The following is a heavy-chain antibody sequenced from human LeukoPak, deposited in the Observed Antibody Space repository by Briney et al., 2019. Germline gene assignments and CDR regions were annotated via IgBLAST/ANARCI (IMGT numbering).Heavy chain of an antibody. V-gene: IGHV1-2*02. CDR2: INPNSGGT. J-gene: IGHJ5*02. D-gene: IGHD6-13*01. Sequence: ASVKVSCKASGYTFTGYYMHWVRQAPGQGLEWIGWINPNSGGTNYAQKFQGRVTMTRDTSISTAYMELSRLRSDDTAVYYCARDLSSSWSPRFDPWGQGTLVTVSS. CDR3: ARDLSSSWSPRFDP. CDR1: GYTFTGYY.